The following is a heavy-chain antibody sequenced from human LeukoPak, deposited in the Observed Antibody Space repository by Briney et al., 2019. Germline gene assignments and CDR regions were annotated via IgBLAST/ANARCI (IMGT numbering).Heavy chain of an antibody. CDR2: ISSSGGST. J-gene: IGHJ4*02. D-gene: IGHD3-16*01. Sequence: GGSLRLSCAASGLTFSNYAMSWVRQAPGKGLEWVSTISSSGGSTNYVDSVKGRFTISRDNSKNKLYLQMNSLRAEDTAVYYCAKDDEGGRWDYFGCWGQGTLVTVSS. CDR3: AKDDEGGRWDYFGC. V-gene: IGHV3-23*01. CDR1: GLTFSNYA.